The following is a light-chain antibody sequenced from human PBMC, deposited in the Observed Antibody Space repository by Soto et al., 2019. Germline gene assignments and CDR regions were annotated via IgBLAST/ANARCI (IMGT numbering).Light chain of an antibody. J-gene: IGKJ2*01. CDR2: DAS. Sequence: IVLTQSPFTPSLSPGERATLSGSASQDADTYLAWYQQRPGQAPRLLIYDASSRATGVPARFSGSGSGTDFTLTISSLESADFAIYYCQQRGSWPSYTFGQGTKVDI. CDR3: QQRGSWPSYT. V-gene: IGKV3-11*01. CDR1: QDADTY.